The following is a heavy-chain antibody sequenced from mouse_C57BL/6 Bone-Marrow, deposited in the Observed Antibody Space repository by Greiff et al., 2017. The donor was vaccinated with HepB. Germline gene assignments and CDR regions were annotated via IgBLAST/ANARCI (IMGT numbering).Heavy chain of an antibody. Sequence: EVKVEESGGGLVKPGGSLKLSCAASGFTFSDYGMHWVRQAPEKGLEWVAYISSGSSTIYYADTVKGRFTISRDNAKNTLFLQMTSLRSEDTAMYYCARLLGPVDYWGQGTTLTVSS. CDR3: ARLLGPVDY. V-gene: IGHV5-17*01. CDR2: ISSGSSTI. J-gene: IGHJ2*01. CDR1: GFTFSDYG. D-gene: IGHD4-1*01.